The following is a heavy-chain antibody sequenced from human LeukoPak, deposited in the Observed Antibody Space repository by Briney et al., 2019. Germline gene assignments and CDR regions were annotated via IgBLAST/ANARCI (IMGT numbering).Heavy chain of an antibody. D-gene: IGHD3-3*01. V-gene: IGHV1-46*01. CDR3: AKDPEIFGVVIMYYFDY. J-gene: IGHJ4*02. Sequence: GASVKVSCKASGYTFSSYYMHWVRQAPGQGLEWMGIINPSGGSTSYAHKFQGRVTMTRDTSTSTVYMELSNLRPEDTAVYYCAKDPEIFGVVIMYYFDYWGQGTLVTVSS. CDR1: GYTFSSYY. CDR2: INPSGGST.